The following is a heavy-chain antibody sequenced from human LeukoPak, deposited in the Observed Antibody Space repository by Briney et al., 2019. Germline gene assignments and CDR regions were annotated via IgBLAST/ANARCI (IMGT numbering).Heavy chain of an antibody. J-gene: IGHJ3*02. CDR2: IYSGGST. D-gene: IGHD5-18*01. Sequence: GGSLRLSCAASGFTVSSNYMSWVRQAPGKGLEWVSVIYSGGSTYYADSVKGRFTISRDNSKNTLYLQIDSLRAEDTAVYYCARYRGYSYDSYAFDIWGQGTMVTVSS. V-gene: IGHV3-53*01. CDR3: ARYRGYSYDSYAFDI. CDR1: GFTVSSNY.